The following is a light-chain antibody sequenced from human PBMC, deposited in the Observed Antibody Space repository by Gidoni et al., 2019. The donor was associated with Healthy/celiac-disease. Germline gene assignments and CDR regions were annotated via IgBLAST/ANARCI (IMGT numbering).Light chain of an antibody. CDR2: GAS. V-gene: IGKV3-20*01. CDR1: QSVSSSY. J-gene: IGKJ1*01. Sequence: EIVLTQSPGTLSLSPGERATLSCRASQSVSSSYLAWYQQKPVQAPRLLIYGASSRATGIPDRFSGSGSGTDFTLTISRLEPEDFAVYYCQQYGSSPTFGQGTIMEIK. CDR3: QQYGSSPT.